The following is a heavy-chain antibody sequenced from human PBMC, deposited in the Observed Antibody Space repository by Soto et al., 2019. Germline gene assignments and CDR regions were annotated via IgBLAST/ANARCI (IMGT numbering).Heavy chain of an antibody. D-gene: IGHD1-1*01. CDR3: ANPIPKTGTTFGF. V-gene: IGHV3-23*01. Sequence: PGGSLRLSCVASGVTFINFAMALVRQATGEGLEWVSAISGSGDDTFYADSMKGRFTISRDNSKDTLYLQINSLRAEDTAVYYCANPIPKTGTTFGFWGQGTLVTVSS. CDR1: GVTFINFA. CDR2: ISGSGDDT. J-gene: IGHJ4*02.